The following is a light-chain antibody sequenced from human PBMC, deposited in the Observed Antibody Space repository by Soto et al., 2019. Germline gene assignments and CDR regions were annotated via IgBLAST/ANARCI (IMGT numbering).Light chain of an antibody. CDR3: QQYSSSLT. V-gene: IGKV3-20*01. CDR1: KSITYNY. J-gene: IGKJ2*01. CDR2: SAA. Sequence: EVVLTQSPGTLSLSAGERATLSCRPSKSITYNYLAWYRHKPGQAPRCLIYSAAIRYPGIPDRFSGSGSGTDFTLTISRLEPEDFAVYYCQQYSSSLTFGQGTKLEIK.